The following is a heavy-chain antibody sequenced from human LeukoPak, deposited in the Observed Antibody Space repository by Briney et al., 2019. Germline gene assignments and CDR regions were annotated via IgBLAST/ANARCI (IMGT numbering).Heavy chain of an antibody. Sequence: SQTLSLNCAISGDSVSSNSVTWNWIRQSPSRGLEWLGRTYYRSKWSNDYSVSVKSRITINPDTSKNQFSLQLNSVTPEDTAVYYCARVSGGVFEDWGQGTLVTVSS. CDR2: TYYRSKWSN. CDR3: ARVSGGVFED. CDR1: GDSVSSNSVT. V-gene: IGHV6-1*01. D-gene: IGHD2-8*02. J-gene: IGHJ4*02.